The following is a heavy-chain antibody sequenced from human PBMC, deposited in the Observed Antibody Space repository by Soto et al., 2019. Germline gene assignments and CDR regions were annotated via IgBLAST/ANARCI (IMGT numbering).Heavy chain of an antibody. Sequence: PSETLSLTCTVSGGSITNYYWSWIRQPPGKGLEWIGYVYYSGTTNYNPSLKSRVTISVDTSKNQFSLKLTSVTAADTAVYYCALYCSSTSCCGQWDYWGQGTLVTVSS. CDR2: VYYSGTT. CDR1: GGSITNYY. CDR3: ALYCSSTSCCGQWDY. V-gene: IGHV4-59*03. J-gene: IGHJ4*02. D-gene: IGHD2-2*01.